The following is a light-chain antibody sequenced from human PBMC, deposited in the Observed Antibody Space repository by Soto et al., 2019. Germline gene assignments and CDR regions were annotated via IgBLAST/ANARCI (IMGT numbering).Light chain of an antibody. J-gene: IGKJ1*01. V-gene: IGKV1-5*03. CDR1: QTIDSW. Sequence: DIQMTQSAATLSVSLGDRVTITCRASQTIDSWLAWYQQRTGKPPNLLIYKASTLASGVPSRFSGSGYGTDFNLTISCLQSEDFATYYCQQYYSYPRTFGQGTKVDIK. CDR3: QQYYSYPRT. CDR2: KAS.